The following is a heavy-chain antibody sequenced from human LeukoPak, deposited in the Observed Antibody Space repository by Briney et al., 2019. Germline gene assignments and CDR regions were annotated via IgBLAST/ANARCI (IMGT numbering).Heavy chain of an antibody. J-gene: IGHJ4*02. CDR1: GGSISSYY. Sequence: TPSETLSLTCTVSGGSISSYYWSWIRQPPGKGLEWIGYIYYSGSTNYNPSLRSRVTISVDTSKNQFSLKLSSVTAADTAVYYCARRAREFGWVFDYWGQGTLVTVSS. V-gene: IGHV4-59*08. CDR3: ARRAREFGWVFDY. D-gene: IGHD3-10*01. CDR2: IYYSGST.